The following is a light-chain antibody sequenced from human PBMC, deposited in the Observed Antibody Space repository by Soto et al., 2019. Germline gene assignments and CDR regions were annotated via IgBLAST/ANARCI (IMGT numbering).Light chain of an antibody. CDR3: QQYNNWPRT. CDR2: GAS. Sequence: MTQAPATVSASAGERATITCRASQSVSSYLAWYQQRPGQAPRLLIYGASTRASGIPDRFSGSGSGTEFTLTISSLQSEDFAVYYCQQYNNWPRTFGQGTKVDIK. CDR1: QSVSSY. V-gene: IGKV3-15*01. J-gene: IGKJ1*01.